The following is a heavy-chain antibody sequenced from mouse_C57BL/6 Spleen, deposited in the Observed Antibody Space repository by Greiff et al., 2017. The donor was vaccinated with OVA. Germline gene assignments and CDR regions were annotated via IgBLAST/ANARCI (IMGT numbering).Heavy chain of an antibody. V-gene: IGHV3-6*01. CDR1: GYSITSGYY. Sequence: EVKLVESGPGLVKPSQSLTLTCSVTGYSITSGYYWNWIRQFPGNKLEWMGYISYDGSNNYNPSLKNRISITRDTSRNQFFLKLNSVTTEDTATYYCASPAQAWFAYWGQGTLVTVSA. CDR3: ASPAQAWFAY. J-gene: IGHJ3*01. CDR2: ISYDGSN. D-gene: IGHD3-2*02.